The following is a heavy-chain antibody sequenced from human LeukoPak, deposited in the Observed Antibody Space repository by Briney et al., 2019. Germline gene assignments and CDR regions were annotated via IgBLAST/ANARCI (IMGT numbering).Heavy chain of an antibody. Sequence: PSETLSLTCTASGGSISSYYWSWIRQPPGKGLEWIGYIYYSGSTNYNPSLKRRVTISVDTSKNQFSLKLSSLTAADTAVYYCARPTYSGSGSYPWFDPWGQGTLVTVSS. CDR2: IYYSGST. V-gene: IGHV4-59*01. CDR3: ARPTYSGSGSYPWFDP. D-gene: IGHD3-10*01. J-gene: IGHJ5*02. CDR1: GGSISSYY.